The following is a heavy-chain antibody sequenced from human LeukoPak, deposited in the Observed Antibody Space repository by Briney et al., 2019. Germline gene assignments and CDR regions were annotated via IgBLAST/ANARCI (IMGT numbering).Heavy chain of an antibody. CDR1: GYTFTSYD. CDR2: ISVYNHNT. V-gene: IGHV1-18*01. CDR3: ARTNLDCKNGVCYDY. J-gene: IGHJ4*02. Sequence: ASVKVSCKASGYTFTSYDISWVRQAPGQGLEWMGWISVYNHNTNYAQKFQGRVTVTTDTSTRTAYMELRSLRSDDTAVYYCARTNLDCKNGVCYDYWGQGTLVTVSS. D-gene: IGHD2-8*01.